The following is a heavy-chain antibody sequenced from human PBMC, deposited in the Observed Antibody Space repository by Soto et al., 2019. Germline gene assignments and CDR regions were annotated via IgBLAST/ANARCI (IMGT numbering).Heavy chain of an antibody. V-gene: IGHV3-23*01. D-gene: IGHD1-26*01. CDR1: GFTFSSYA. Sequence: GGSLRLSCAASGFTFSSYAMSWVRQAPGKGLEWVSAISGSGGSTYYADSVKGRFTISRDNSKNTLYLQMNSLRAEDTAVYYCATPFLGAAPPPYYYYYYYMDVWGKGTTVTVSS. CDR2: ISGSGGST. J-gene: IGHJ6*03. CDR3: ATPFLGAAPPPYYYYYYYMDV.